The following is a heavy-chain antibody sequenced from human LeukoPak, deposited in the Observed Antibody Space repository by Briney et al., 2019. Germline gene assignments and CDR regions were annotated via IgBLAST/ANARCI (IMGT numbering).Heavy chain of an antibody. J-gene: IGHJ4*02. CDR1: GFSISNFG. D-gene: IGHD2-21*01. V-gene: IGHV3-30*02. CDR3: AKDEHYCGTN. CDR2: LKPDGTTK. Sequence: GGSLRLSCAASGFSISNFGIHWVRQAPGQGLEWVALLKPDGTTKFYAEAVKGRFTVSRDMSKNTAYLQLNSLRTEDTAVYYCAKDEHYCGTNWGQGTLVAVSS.